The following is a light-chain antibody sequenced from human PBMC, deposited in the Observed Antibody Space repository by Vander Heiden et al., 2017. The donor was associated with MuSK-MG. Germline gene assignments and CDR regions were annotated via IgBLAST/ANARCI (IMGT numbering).Light chain of an antibody. CDR2: GAS. V-gene: IGKV3-15*01. CDR1: QSVSSN. CDR3: QQYNNWPPMYT. J-gene: IGKJ2*01. Sequence: EIVMTQSPATSSVSPGQRATLSCRASQSVSSNLAWYQQKPGQAASLLIYGASTRATGIPARCSGSGSGTEFTLIISSLQSEDFAVYYCQQYNNWPPMYTFGQGTKLEIK.